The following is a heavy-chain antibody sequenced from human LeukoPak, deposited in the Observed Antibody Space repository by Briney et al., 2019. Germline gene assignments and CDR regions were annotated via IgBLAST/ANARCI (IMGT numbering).Heavy chain of an antibody. D-gene: IGHD1-14*01. J-gene: IGHJ4*02. V-gene: IGHV3-33*01. Sequence: GGSLRLSCAASGFIFSSYGMHWVRQAPGKGLEWVAVIWYDGSNKYYADSVKGRFTISRDDSKNTLYLQMDSLRAEDSAVYCCVRDGGAGFDYWGQGTLVTVSS. CDR1: GFIFSSYG. CDR2: IWYDGSNK. CDR3: VRDGGAGFDY.